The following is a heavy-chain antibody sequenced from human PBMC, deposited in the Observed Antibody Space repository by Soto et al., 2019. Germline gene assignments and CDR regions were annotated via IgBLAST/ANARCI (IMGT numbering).Heavy chain of an antibody. J-gene: IGHJ6*02. CDR1: GFTFSDYA. V-gene: IGHV3-23*01. CDR2: LDGAGGST. Sequence: GGSLRLSCLASGFTFSDYAMTWVRHVPGRGLEWVASLDGAGGSTYYADSVRGRFTISRDNSQNTLFLQMKRLTVDDTAIYYCTAPRDEYGSGVSWFTYGMDVWGQGTTVTVSS. CDR3: TAPRDEYGSGVSWFTYGMDV. D-gene: IGHD3-10*01.